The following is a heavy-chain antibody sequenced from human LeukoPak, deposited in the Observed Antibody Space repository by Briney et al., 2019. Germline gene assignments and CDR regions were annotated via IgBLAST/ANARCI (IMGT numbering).Heavy chain of an antibody. CDR1: GGSISSSTYY. D-gene: IGHD1-20*01. V-gene: IGHV4-39*01. Sequence: SETLSLTCTVSGGSISSSTYYWGWIRQPPGKGLEWIGSIYYTGSTYCNPSLKSRVTVSVDTSRNQFSLRLSSVTAADTAVYYCARLITGNYGNYFDYWGQGTLVTVSP. CDR2: IYYTGST. J-gene: IGHJ4*02. CDR3: ARLITGNYGNYFDY.